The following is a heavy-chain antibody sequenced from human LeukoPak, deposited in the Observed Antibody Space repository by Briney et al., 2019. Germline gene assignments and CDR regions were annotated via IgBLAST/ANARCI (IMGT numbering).Heavy chain of an antibody. D-gene: IGHD4-17*01. Sequence: GASVKVSCKASGYTFANFRLTWVRQAPGQGLEWMGWIRPYNGNTNYAQKLQGRVTMTTDTSTSTAYMELRSLRSDDTAVYYCARDHHGDALFDYWGQGTLVTVSS. J-gene: IGHJ4*02. CDR2: IRPYNGNT. CDR1: GYTFANFR. V-gene: IGHV1-18*01. CDR3: ARDHHGDALFDY.